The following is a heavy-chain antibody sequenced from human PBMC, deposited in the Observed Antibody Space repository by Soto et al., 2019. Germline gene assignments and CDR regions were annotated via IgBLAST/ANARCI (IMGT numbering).Heavy chain of an antibody. V-gene: IGHV1-24*01. CDR1: GYTLTELS. D-gene: IGHD2-2*01. Sequence: ASVKVSCKVSGYTLTELSMHWVRQAPGKGLEWMGGFDPEDGETIYAQKFQGRVTMTEDTSTDTAYMELSSLRSEDTAVYYCATVNCISTSCHSYGMDVWGQGTTVTVSS. J-gene: IGHJ6*02. CDR2: FDPEDGET. CDR3: ATVNCISTSCHSYGMDV.